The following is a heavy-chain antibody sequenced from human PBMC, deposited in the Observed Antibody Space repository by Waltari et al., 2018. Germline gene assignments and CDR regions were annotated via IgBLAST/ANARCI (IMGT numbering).Heavy chain of an antibody. CDR1: GGTFSSYA. D-gene: IGHD3-22*01. Sequence: QVQLVQSGAEVKKPGSSVKVSCKASGGTFSSYAIRWVRQAPGQGLEWMGGIIPIFGTANYAQKFQGRVTITADESTSTAYMELSSLRSEDTAVYYCARSSGYYYAPLDAFDIWGQGTMVTVSS. CDR3: ARSSGYYYAPLDAFDI. CDR2: IIPIFGTA. J-gene: IGHJ3*02. V-gene: IGHV1-69*01.